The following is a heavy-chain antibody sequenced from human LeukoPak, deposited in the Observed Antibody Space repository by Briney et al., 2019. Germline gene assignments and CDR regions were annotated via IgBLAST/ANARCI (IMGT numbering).Heavy chain of an antibody. Sequence: GGSLRLSCAASGFTFSTYWMNWVRQAPGKGLEWVANIEQDGREKYYLDSVKGRFTISRGNAKNSLYLQMNSLTAEDTAVYYCAAIRIGYWGQGALVTVSS. V-gene: IGHV3-7*02. J-gene: IGHJ4*02. D-gene: IGHD2-2*01. CDR3: AAIRIGY. CDR2: IEQDGREK. CDR1: GFTFSTYW.